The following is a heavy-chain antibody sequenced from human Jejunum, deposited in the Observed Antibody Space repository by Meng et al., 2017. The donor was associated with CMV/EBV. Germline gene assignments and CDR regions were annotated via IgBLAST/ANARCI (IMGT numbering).Heavy chain of an antibody. CDR3: TRELGREY. Sequence: LTCTVSGVSITSGGYYWTWIRQFPGKGLEWIGYMYHSGRALYNPSLKSRLSILVDASKNQFSLKLTSVTAADTAIYYCTRELGREYWGQGTLVTVSS. CDR1: GVSITSGGYY. V-gene: IGHV4-31*03. D-gene: IGHD7-27*01. CDR2: MYHSGRA. J-gene: IGHJ4*02.